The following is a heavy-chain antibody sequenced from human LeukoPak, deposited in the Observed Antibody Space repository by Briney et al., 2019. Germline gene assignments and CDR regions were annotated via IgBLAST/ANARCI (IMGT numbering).Heavy chain of an antibody. V-gene: IGHV4-39*01. D-gene: IGHD3-10*01. J-gene: IGHJ4*02. CDR1: GGPISSSSYY. CDR2: IYYSGST. CDR3: ARLSLGSGGFFFDY. Sequence: PSETLSLTCTVSGGPISSSSYYWGWIRQPPGKGLEWIGSIYYSGSTYYNPSLKSRVTISVDTSKNQFSLKLSSVTAADTAMYYCARLSLGSGGFFFDYWGQGTLVTVSS.